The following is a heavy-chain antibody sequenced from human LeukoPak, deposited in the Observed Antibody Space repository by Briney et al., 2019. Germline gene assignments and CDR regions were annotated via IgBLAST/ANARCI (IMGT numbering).Heavy chain of an antibody. J-gene: IGHJ6*02. CDR1: GFPFRDHA. Sequence: PGRSLRLSCTASGFPFRDHAMSWVRQAPGKGLEWVGFIRTNPNGATVEYAASVKARFTISRDDSKNIAYLEMNSLKTEDTAVYYCVRNSGTYRGYGLDVWGQGTTVTVSS. D-gene: IGHD1-26*01. CDR3: VRNSGTYRGYGLDV. V-gene: IGHV3-49*04. CDR2: IRTNPNGATV.